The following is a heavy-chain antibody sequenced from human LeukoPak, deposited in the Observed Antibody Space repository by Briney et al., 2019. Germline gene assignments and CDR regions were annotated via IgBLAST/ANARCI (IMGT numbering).Heavy chain of an antibody. J-gene: IGHJ6*03. V-gene: IGHV1-8*02. CDR1: GYTFTSYG. CDR2: MSPNSGNT. Sequence: GASVKVSCKASGYTFTSYGISWVRQAPGQGLEWMGWMSPNSGNTGYAQNFQGRVTMTRNTSISTAYMELSSLRSEDTAVYYCARRYSDSGNYYYMDVWGKGTTVTISS. CDR3: ARRYSDSGNYYYMDV. D-gene: IGHD3-22*01.